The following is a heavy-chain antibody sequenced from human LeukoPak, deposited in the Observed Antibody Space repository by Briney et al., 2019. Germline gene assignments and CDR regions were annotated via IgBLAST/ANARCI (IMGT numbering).Heavy chain of an antibody. CDR2: IYPSDSDT. J-gene: IGHJ4*02. CDR1: GYSFANYW. D-gene: IGHD3-10*01. CDR3: ARRRGSGNYSLDY. V-gene: IGHV5-51*01. Sequence: GESLKISCKGSGYSFANYWIGWVRQMPGKGPEWMGIIYPSDSDTRYSPSFQGQVSMSADKSISTAYLQWSSLKASDTAIYYCARRRGSGNYSLDYWGQGTLVTVSS.